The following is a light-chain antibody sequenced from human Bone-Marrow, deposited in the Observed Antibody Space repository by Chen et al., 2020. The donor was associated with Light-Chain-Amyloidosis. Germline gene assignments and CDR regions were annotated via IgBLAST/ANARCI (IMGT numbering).Light chain of an antibody. CDR3: QSADSSGTYEVI. J-gene: IGLJ2*01. CDR2: RDT. CDR1: DLPKKY. V-gene: IGLV3-25*03. Sequence: SYELTQPPSVSVSPGPTARITCSGDDLPKKYAYWYQQMPGQAPVLVIHRDTERPSGISERFSGSSSGTTATLTISGVQAEDEADYHCQSADSSGTYEVIFGGGTKLTVL.